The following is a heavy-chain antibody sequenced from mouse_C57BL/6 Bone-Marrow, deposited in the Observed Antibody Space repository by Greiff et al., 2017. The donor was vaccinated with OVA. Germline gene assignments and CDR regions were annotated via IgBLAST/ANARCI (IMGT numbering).Heavy chain of an antibody. J-gene: IGHJ4*01. Sequence: VQLVESGPELVKPGASVKISCKASGYAFSSSWMNWVKQRPGKGLEWIGRIYPGDGDTNYNGKFKGKATLTADKSYSTAYMQLSSLTSEDSAVYFCARNGGLHAMDYWGQGTSVTVSS. CDR1: GYAFSSSW. V-gene: IGHV1-82*01. CDR2: IYPGDGDT. D-gene: IGHD2-4*01. CDR3: ARNGGLHAMDY.